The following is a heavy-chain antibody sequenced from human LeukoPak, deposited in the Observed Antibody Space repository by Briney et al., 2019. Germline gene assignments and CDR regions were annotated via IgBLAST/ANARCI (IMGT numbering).Heavy chain of an antibody. CDR3: ARSQGYYYDSSGYYDQRGYFDY. V-gene: IGHV4-31*01. J-gene: IGHJ4*02. D-gene: IGHD3-22*01. CDR2: IYYSGST. Sequence: SQTLSLTCTVSGGSISRGGYYWSWIRQHPGKGLEWIGYIYYSGSTYYNPAVKSQVTITVDTSKNQFSLKLSSVTAADTAVYYCARSQGYYYDSSGYYDQRGYFDYWGQGTLVTVSS. CDR1: GGSISRGGYY.